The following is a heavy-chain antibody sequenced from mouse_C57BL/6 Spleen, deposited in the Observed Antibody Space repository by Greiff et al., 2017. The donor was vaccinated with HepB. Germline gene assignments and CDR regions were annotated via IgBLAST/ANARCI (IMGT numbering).Heavy chain of an antibody. Sequence: VQLKESVAELVRPGASVKLSCTASGFNIKNTYMHWVKQRPEQGLEWIGRIDPANGNTKYAPKFQGKATITADTSSYTAYLQLSSLTSEDTAIYYCARRAIYDGYYEDAMDYWGQGTSVTVSS. J-gene: IGHJ4*01. V-gene: IGHV14-3*01. CDR1: GFNIKNTY. CDR2: IDPANGNT. D-gene: IGHD2-3*01. CDR3: ARRAIYDGYYEDAMDY.